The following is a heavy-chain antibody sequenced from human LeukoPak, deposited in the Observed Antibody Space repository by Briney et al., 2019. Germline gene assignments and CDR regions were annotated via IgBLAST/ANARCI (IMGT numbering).Heavy chain of an antibody. D-gene: IGHD6-19*01. Sequence: SETLSLTCAVYGGSFSGYYWSWVRQPPGKGLEWIGEINHSGSTNYNPSLKSRVTISVDTSKNQFSLRLSSVTAADTAIYYCARAVSGRFDYWGQGTLVTVSS. V-gene: IGHV4-34*01. J-gene: IGHJ4*02. CDR1: GGSFSGYY. CDR3: ARAVSGRFDY. CDR2: INHSGST.